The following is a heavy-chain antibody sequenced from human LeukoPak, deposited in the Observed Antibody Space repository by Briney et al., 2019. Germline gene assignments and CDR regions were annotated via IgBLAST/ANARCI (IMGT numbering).Heavy chain of an antibody. CDR3: ARVISWFDP. CDR1: GGSFSDYW. Sequence: KASETLSLTCAVYGGSFSDYWWTWIRQSPGKGLEWIGEINHSGSTNYNPSLKSRVTISVDTSKNQFSLKLSSVTAADTAVYYCARVISWFDPWGQGTLVTVSS. D-gene: IGHD3-16*02. CDR2: INHSGST. V-gene: IGHV4-34*01. J-gene: IGHJ5*02.